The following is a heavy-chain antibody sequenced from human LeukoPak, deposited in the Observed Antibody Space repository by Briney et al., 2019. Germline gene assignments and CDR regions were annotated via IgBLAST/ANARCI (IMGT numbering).Heavy chain of an antibody. CDR1: GGPISSYY. CDR3: ARYSGSPSQNYFDY. CDR2: IYTSGST. J-gene: IGHJ4*02. V-gene: IGHV4-4*09. D-gene: IGHD1-26*01. Sequence: SETLSLTCTVSGGPISSYYWSWIRQPPGKGLEGIGYIYTSGSTNYTPSLKSRVTISVDTSKNQFSLKLSSVTAADTAVYYCARYSGSPSQNYFDYWGQGTLVTVSS.